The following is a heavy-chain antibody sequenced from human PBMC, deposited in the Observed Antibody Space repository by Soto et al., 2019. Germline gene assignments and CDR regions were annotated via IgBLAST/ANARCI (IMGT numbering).Heavy chain of an antibody. CDR1: GGSFSGYY. CDR3: ARLGSSGWYPRDDY. D-gene: IGHD6-19*01. CDR2: INHSGST. Sequence: QVQLQQWGAGLLKPSETLSLTCAVYGGSFSGYYWSWIRQPPGKGLEWIGEINHSGSTNYKPSLKSRVTISVDTSKNQFSLKLSSVTAADTAVYYCARLGSSGWYPRDDYWGQGTLVTVSS. J-gene: IGHJ4*02. V-gene: IGHV4-34*01.